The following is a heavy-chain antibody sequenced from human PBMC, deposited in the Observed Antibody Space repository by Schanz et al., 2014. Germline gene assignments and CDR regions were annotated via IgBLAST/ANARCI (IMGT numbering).Heavy chain of an antibody. J-gene: IGHJ4*02. CDR1: GGSISTSSRY. V-gene: IGHV4-39*01. Sequence: QLHLQESGPGLAKPSETLSLICSVSGGSISTSSRYWGWIRQSPGKGLEWLGGLSYTGKTPSNPPLKSKATFSRDPPKNQFSRNRPSVPAADTAVYYCVRHGNYEFWHGPTPQFENWGQGTLVTVS. CDR3: VRHGNYEFWHGPTPQFEN. CDR2: LSYTGKT. D-gene: IGHD3-3*01.